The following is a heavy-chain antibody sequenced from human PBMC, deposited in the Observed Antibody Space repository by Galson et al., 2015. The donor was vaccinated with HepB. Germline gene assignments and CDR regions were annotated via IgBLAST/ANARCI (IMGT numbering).Heavy chain of an antibody. CDR2: IWYDGSNK. J-gene: IGHJ5*02. CDR1: GFTVSSNC. Sequence: SLRLSCAASGFTVSSNCMSWVRQAPGKGLEWVAVIWYDGSNKYNADSVKGRFTISRDNSKNTLYLQMNSLRAEDTAVYYCAKDRFQMGVSLPWFDPWGQGTLVTVSS. V-gene: IGHV3-33*06. CDR3: AKDRFQMGVSLPWFDP. D-gene: IGHD1-26*01.